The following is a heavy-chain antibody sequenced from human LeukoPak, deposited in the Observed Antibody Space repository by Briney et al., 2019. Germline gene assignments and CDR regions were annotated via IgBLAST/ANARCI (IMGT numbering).Heavy chain of an antibody. J-gene: IGHJ4*02. Sequence: ASVKVSCKASGGTFSSYAISWVRQAPGQGLEWMGWISVYNGNTNYAQKLQGRVTMTTDTSTSTAYMELRSLRSDDTAVYYCARGDEKATTLGGYWGQGTLVTVSS. CDR2: ISVYNGNT. D-gene: IGHD5-24*01. V-gene: IGHV1-18*01. CDR1: GGTFSSYA. CDR3: ARGDEKATTLGGY.